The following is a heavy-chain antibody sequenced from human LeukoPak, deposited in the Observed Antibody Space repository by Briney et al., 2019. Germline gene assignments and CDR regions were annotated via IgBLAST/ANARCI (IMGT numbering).Heavy chain of an antibody. CDR3: ARDRRIAAAGTDPYYYYYYMVV. CDR1: GGTFSSYA. J-gene: IGHJ6*03. CDR2: IIPIFGTA. Sequence: SVKVSCKASGGTFSSYAISWVRQAPGQGLEWMGGIIPIFGTANYAQKFQGRVTITADESTSTAYMELSSLRSEDTAVYYCARDRRIAAAGTDPYYYYYYMVVWGKGTTVTVSS. V-gene: IGHV1-69*13. D-gene: IGHD6-13*01.